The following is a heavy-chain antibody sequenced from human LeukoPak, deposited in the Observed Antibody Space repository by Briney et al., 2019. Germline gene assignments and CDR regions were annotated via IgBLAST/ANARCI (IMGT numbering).Heavy chain of an antibody. Sequence: GGSLRLSFPALGLTFSSFGRTWSRRPPGRGWRWSSAISGSGGSTYYADSVKGPFTISRDNSKNTLYLQMNSLRAEDTAVYYCAKLHDILTGFVDYWGQGTLVTVSS. CDR1: GLTFSSFG. CDR2: ISGSGGST. CDR3: AKLHDILTGFVDY. D-gene: IGHD3-9*01. V-gene: IGHV3-23*01. J-gene: IGHJ4*02.